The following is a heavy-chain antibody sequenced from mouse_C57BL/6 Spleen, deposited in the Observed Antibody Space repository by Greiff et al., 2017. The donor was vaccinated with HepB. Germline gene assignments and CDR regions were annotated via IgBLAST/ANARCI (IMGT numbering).Heavy chain of an antibody. J-gene: IGHJ4*01. CDR3: APITTVVAPMEMDY. Sequence: VQLQQSGPELVKPGASVKISCKASGYAFSSSWMNWVKQRPGKGLEWIGRIYPGDGDTNYNGKFKGKATLTADKSSSTAYMQLSSLTSEDSAVYFCAPITTVVAPMEMDYWGQGTSVTVSS. CDR1: GYAFSSSW. CDR2: IYPGDGDT. V-gene: IGHV1-82*01. D-gene: IGHD1-1*01.